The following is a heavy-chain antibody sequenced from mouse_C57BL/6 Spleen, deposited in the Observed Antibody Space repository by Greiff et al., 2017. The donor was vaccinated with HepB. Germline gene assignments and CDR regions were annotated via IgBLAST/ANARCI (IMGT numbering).Heavy chain of an antibody. CDR2: IDPSDSYT. V-gene: IGHV1-69*01. CDR1: GYTFTSYW. J-gene: IGHJ3*01. Sequence: QVHVKQPGAELVMPGASVKLSCKASGYTFTSYWMHWVKQRPGQGLEWIGEIDPSDSYTNYNQKFKGKSTLTVDKSSSTAYMQLSSLTSEDSAVYYCARSDYGSSSGFAYWGQGTLVTVSA. CDR3: ARSDYGSSSGFAY. D-gene: IGHD1-1*01.